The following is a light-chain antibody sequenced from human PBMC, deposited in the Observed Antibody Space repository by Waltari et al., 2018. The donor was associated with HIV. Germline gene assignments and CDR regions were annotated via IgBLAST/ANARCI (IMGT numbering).Light chain of an antibody. Sequence: QSVLTQPPSTSGTPGQRVTLSCSGSSSNIWSNTFSRFQQIPGKAPKVLIYGKNQRPSGVPDLFSGSKSGTSASLAIGGLQSEDEADYYWASWDDSLNGPVFGGGTTLTVL. J-gene: IGLJ2*01. V-gene: IGLV1-44*01. CDR3: ASWDDSLNGPV. CDR2: GKN. CDR1: SSNIWSNT.